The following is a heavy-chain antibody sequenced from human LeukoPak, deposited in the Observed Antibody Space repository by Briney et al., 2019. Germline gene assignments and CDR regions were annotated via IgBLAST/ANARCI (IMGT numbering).Heavy chain of an antibody. CDR1: GGSFSGYY. J-gene: IGHJ6*02. CDR2: INHSGST. V-gene: IGHV4-34*01. D-gene: IGHD4-23*01. CDR3: ARVRWSPAPHSFYYYYGMDV. Sequence: KASETLSLTCAVYGGSFSGYYWSWIRQPPGKGLEWIGEINHSGSTNHNPSLKSRVTISVDTSKNQFSLKLSSVTAADTAVYYCARVRWSPAPHSFYYYYGMDVWGQGTTVTVSS.